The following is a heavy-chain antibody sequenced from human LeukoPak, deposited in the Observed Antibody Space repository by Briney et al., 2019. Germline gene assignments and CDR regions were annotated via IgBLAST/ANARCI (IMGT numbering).Heavy chain of an antibody. V-gene: IGHV4-59*08. D-gene: IGHD3-22*01. CDR3: ARLDYYDSSGHIDY. Sequence: SSETLSLTCTVSGDSISSDYWSWIRQPPGKGLEWIGYIYYSGSTNYNPSLKSRVTISLDTSRSQFALKLSSVTAADTAVYYCARLDYYDSSGHIDYWGQGTLVTVSS. CDR1: GDSISSDY. CDR2: IYYSGST. J-gene: IGHJ4*02.